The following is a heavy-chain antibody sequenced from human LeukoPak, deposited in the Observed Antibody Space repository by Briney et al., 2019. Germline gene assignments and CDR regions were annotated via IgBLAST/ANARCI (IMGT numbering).Heavy chain of an antibody. D-gene: IGHD3-10*01. CDR2: ISSSGSTI. CDR1: GFTFSSYE. CDR3: AKEFNMNREIIRDAFDM. Sequence: GGSLRLSCAASGFTFSSYEMNWVRQAPGKGLEWVSYISSSGSTIYYADSVKGRFTISRDNAKNSLYLQMNSLRAEDTAVYYCAKEFNMNREIIRDAFDMWGQGTMVTVSS. V-gene: IGHV3-48*03. J-gene: IGHJ3*02.